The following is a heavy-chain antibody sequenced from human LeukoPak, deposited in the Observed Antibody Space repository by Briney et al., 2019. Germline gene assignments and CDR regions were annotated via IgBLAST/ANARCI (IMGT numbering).Heavy chain of an antibody. Sequence: ASVKVSCKGSGDTFTSYDISEVRQAPGQGLEWMGWINVYTGNANYAQMLQGRVTMTTDTSTSIAYMELRSLRSDDTAVFYCARDGHYGAFDIWGQGTMVTVSS. J-gene: IGHJ3*02. CDR2: INVYTGNA. CDR1: GDTFTSYD. CDR3: ARDGHYGAFDI. D-gene: IGHD4-17*01. V-gene: IGHV1-18*01.